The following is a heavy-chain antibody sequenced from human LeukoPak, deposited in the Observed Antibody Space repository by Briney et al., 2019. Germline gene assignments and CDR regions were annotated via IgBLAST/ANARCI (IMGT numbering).Heavy chain of an antibody. D-gene: IGHD4-17*01. CDR1: GFTFSTYW. CDR3: ARGGNYGDFFDY. Sequence: PGGSLRLSCAASGFTFSTYWMHWVRQAPGKGLVWVSVIYSGGSTYYADSVKGRFTISRHNSKNTLYLQMNSLRAEDTAVYYCARGGNYGDFFDYWGQGTLVTVSS. CDR2: IYSGGST. V-gene: IGHV3-53*04. J-gene: IGHJ4*02.